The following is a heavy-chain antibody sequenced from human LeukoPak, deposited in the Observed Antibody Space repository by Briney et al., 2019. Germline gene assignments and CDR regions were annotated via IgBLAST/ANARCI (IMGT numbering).Heavy chain of an antibody. CDR1: EGTFSIYA. D-gene: IGHD2-2*01. CDR2: IIPIFGTA. Sequence: SVRVSCKASEGTFSIYAISWVRQAPGQGREWMGGIIPIFGTANYAQKFQGRVTITADESTSTAYMELSSLRSEDTAVYYCARAPFLPTLKGLGYCSSTSCYAPDYWGQGTLVTVSS. CDR3: ARAPFLPTLKGLGYCSSTSCYAPDY. J-gene: IGHJ4*02. V-gene: IGHV1-69*01.